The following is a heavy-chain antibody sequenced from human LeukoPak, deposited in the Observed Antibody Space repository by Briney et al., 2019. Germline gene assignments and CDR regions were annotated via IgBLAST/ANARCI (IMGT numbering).Heavy chain of an antibody. V-gene: IGHV1-2*02. D-gene: IGHD3-22*01. CDR3: AREMSDSSGYLDAFDI. Sequence: GASVKVSCKASGYTFTGYYMHWVRQAPGQGLEWMGWINPNSGGTNYAQKFQGRVTMTRDTSISTAYMELSRLRSDDTAVYYCAREMSDSSGYLDAFDIWGQGTMVTVAS. CDR2: INPNSGGT. J-gene: IGHJ3*02. CDR1: GYTFTGYY.